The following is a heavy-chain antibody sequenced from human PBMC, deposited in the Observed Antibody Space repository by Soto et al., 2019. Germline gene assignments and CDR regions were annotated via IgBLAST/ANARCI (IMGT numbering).Heavy chain of an antibody. Sequence: PGGFLKISCKGSWYFFSGYWIALVRQMPGKGLEWMGIIYPDNSNTKYSRSFQGQVTISADKSSSTAYLQWSSLRAEDTAVYYCAREWKAFDIWGQGTMVTVSS. CDR2: IYPDNSNT. V-gene: IGHV5-51*01. CDR3: AREWKAFDI. D-gene: IGHD1-1*01. CDR1: WYFFSGYW. J-gene: IGHJ3*02.